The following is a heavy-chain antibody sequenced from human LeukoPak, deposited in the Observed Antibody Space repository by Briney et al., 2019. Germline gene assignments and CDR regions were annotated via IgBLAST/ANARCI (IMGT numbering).Heavy chain of an antibody. CDR1: GFTFSSYA. CDR2: ISGSGGST. V-gene: IGHV3-23*01. D-gene: IGHD5-12*01. Sequence: GGSLRLSCAASGFTFSSYAMSWVRQAPGKGLEWVSAISGSGGSTYYADSVKGRFTISRDNSKNTLYLQMNSLRAEDTAVYYCARDSVYSGYDFEPDHGKGYFDYWGQGTLVTVSS. J-gene: IGHJ4*02. CDR3: ARDSVYSGYDFEPDHGKGYFDY.